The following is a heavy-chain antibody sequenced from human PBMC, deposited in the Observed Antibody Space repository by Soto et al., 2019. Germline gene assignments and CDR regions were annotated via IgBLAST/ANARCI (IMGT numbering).Heavy chain of an antibody. CDR3: GRDMMEYRDYIDAFDI. D-gene: IGHD4-17*01. CDR2: ISAYNGNT. CDR1: GYTFTSYG. V-gene: IGHV1-18*01. J-gene: IGHJ3*02. Sequence: ASVKVSCKASGYTFTSYGISWVRQAPGQGLEWMGWISAYNGNTNYAQKLQGRVTMTTDTSTRTAYMELRSLRSDDAAVYYCGRDMMEYRDYIDAFDIWGQAKMVTVS.